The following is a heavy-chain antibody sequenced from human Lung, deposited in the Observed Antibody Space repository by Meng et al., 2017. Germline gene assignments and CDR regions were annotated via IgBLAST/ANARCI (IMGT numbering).Heavy chain of an antibody. CDR3: ATRGNPYLNC. J-gene: IGHJ4*02. V-gene: IGHV1-18*01. CDR2: INTYNGKT. CDR1: GYNLSSDG. Sequence: QGQLGQSGGGVNKPGASVKVSCEASGYNLSSDGFSWVRQAPGQGLEWLGWINTYNGKTDYAQKFQGRITMTTDTFTSTAYMELRNLRSDDTAVYYCATRGNPYLNCWGQGTLVTVSS.